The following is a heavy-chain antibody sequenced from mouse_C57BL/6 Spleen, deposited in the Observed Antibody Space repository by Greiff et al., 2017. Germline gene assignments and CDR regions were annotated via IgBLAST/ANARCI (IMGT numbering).Heavy chain of an antibody. V-gene: IGHV1-69*01. CDR3: TRRTVVARAMDY. CDR2: IDPSDSYP. Sequence: QVQLQQPGAELVMPGASVKLSCKASGYTFTSYWMHLVKQRPGQGLEWIGEIDPSDSYPNYNQKFKGKSTLTVDKSSSPAYMQLSSLTSEDSAVYYCTRRTVVARAMDYWGQGTSVTVSS. J-gene: IGHJ4*01. CDR1: GYTFTSYW. D-gene: IGHD1-1*01.